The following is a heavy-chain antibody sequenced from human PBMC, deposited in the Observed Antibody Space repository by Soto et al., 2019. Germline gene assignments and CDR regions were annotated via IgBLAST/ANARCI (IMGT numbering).Heavy chain of an antibody. CDR1: GGTFSSYA. CDR3: ARDQIRYHYDSSGYYYGMDV. J-gene: IGHJ6*02. V-gene: IGHV1-69*13. D-gene: IGHD3-22*01. Sequence: SVKVSCKASGGTFSSYAISWVRQAPGQGLEWMGGIIPIFGTANYAQKFQGRVTIIADESTSTAYMELSSLRSEDTAVYYCARDQIRYHYDSSGYYYGMDVWGQGTTVTVSS. CDR2: IIPIFGTA.